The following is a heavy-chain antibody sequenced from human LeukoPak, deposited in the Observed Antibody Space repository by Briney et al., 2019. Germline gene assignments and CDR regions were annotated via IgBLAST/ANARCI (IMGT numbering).Heavy chain of an antibody. J-gene: IGHJ4*02. CDR1: GGAFSSYA. CDR2: IIPILGIA. D-gene: IGHD3-22*01. V-gene: IGHV1-69*04. CDR3: ARGRYDSSGYYYGRTFYFDY. Sequence: AASVKVSCKASGGAFSSYAISWVRQPPGQGLEWMGRIIPILGIANYAQKFQGRVTITADKSTSTAYMELSSLRSEDTAVYYCARGRYDSSGYYYGRTFYFDYWGQGTLVTVSS.